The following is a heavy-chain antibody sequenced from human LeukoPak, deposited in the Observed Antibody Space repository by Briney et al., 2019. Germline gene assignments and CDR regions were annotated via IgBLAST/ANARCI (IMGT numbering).Heavy chain of an antibody. Sequence: GETLRLSCAASGFTFSTYGITWVGQAAGKGMEWVSAISGRADLTFYAHSVKGRFTISRDNSKNTLYLQMNSLRAEDTAVYYCASEIGYSGYDPIFDYWCQGTLVTVSS. J-gene: IGHJ4*02. D-gene: IGHD5-12*01. CDR3: ASEIGYSGYDPIFDY. V-gene: IGHV3-23*01. CDR1: GFTFSTYG. CDR2: ISGRADLT.